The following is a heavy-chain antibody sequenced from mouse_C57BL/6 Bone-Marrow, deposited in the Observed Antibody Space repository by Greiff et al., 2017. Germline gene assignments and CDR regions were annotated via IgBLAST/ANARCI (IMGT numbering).Heavy chain of an antibody. J-gene: IGHJ2*01. D-gene: IGHD4-1*01. CDR1: GFTFSDYG. Sequence: EVKVVESGGGLVKPGGSLKLSCAASGFTFSDYGMHWVRQAPEKGLEWVAYISSGSSTIYYADTVKGRFTISRDNAKNTLFLQMTSLRSEDTAMYYCAANFLYYFDYWGQGTTLTVSS. CDR2: ISSGSSTI. CDR3: AANFLYYFDY. V-gene: IGHV5-17*01.